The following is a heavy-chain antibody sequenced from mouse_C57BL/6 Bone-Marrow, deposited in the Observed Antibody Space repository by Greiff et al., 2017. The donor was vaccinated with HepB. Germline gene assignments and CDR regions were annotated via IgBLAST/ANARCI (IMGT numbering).Heavy chain of an antibody. V-gene: IGHV1-18*01. Sequence: VQLQQSGPELVKPGASVKIPCKASGYKFTDYNMDWVKQSHGKSLEWIGDINPNNGGTIYNQKFKGKATLTVDKSSSTAYMELRSLTSEDTAVYYCATTEAYYYGSSYPHWYFDVWGTGTTVTVSS. J-gene: IGHJ1*03. CDR3: ATTEAYYYGSSYPHWYFDV. CDR1: GYKFTDYN. CDR2: INPNNGGT. D-gene: IGHD1-1*01.